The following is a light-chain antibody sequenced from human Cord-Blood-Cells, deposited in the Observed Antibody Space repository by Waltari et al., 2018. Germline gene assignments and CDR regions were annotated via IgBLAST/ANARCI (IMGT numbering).Light chain of an antibody. V-gene: IGKV3-20*01. CDR3: QQYGSSPQT. Sequence: ELVLTQSPGTLSLSPGERATLSCRASQSVSSSYLAWYQQTPGQAPRLLIYGSSSRATGSPDRFSGSGSGTDFTLTISRLEPEDFAVYYCQQYGSSPQTFGQGTKVEIK. CDR2: GSS. J-gene: IGKJ1*01. CDR1: QSVSSSY.